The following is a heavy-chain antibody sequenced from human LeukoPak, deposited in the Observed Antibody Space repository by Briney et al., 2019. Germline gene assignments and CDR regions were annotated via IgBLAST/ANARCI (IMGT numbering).Heavy chain of an antibody. V-gene: IGHV3-23*01. CDR2: ISGSGGST. CDR3: AKDWEYYDFWSGYYDHDAFDI. Sequence: GRSLRLSCAASGFTFSSYSMHWVRQAPGKGLEWVSAISGSGGSTYYADSVKGRFTISRDNSKNTLYLQMNSLRAEDTAVYYCAKDWEYYDFWSGYYDHDAFDIWGQGTMVTVSS. CDR1: GFTFSSYS. D-gene: IGHD3-3*01. J-gene: IGHJ3*02.